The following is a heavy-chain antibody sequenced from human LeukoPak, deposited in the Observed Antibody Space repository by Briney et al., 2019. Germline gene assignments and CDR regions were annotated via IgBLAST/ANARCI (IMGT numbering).Heavy chain of an antibody. D-gene: IGHD1-1*01. CDR1: GYTFTNFY. CDR2: IDPSGGST. CDR3: ARIGRRPSDAFDI. J-gene: IGHJ3*02. V-gene: IGHV1-46*01. Sequence: ASVKVSCKASGYTFTNFYMHWVRQAPGQGREWMGRIDPSGGSTYYAQKFQGRVTMTRDTSTSTVYMELSSLRSEDTAVYYCARIGRRPSDAFDIWGRGTVVTVSS.